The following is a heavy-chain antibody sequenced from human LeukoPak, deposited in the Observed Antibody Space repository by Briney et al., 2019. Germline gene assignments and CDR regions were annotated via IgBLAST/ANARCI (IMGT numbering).Heavy chain of an antibody. V-gene: IGHV3-30*18. CDR1: GFTFSRFG. D-gene: IGHD2/OR15-2a*01. Sequence: GGSLRLSCAASGFTFSRFGMQWVRQAPGKGLEWVAVISYDGSNKYYEDSVKGRFTISRDNSKNTVYLQMNSLRAEDTAVYYCAKELLSYSFFDYWGQGILVTVSS. CDR2: ISYDGSNK. J-gene: IGHJ4*02. CDR3: AKELLSYSFFDY.